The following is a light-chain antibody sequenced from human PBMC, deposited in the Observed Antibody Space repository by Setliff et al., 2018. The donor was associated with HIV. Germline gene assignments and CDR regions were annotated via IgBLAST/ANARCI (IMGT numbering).Light chain of an antibody. CDR3: TSYTTTSTVI. V-gene: IGLV2-14*03. CDR1: SSDVGGYNY. J-gene: IGLJ2*01. CDR2: EVS. Sequence: QSALTQPASVSGSPGQSITISCTGTSSDVGGYNYVSWYQQHPGNAPKVLIYEVSDRPSGVSNRFSGSKPGNTASLTISGLRAEDEADYYCTSYTTTSTVIFGGGTKVTV.